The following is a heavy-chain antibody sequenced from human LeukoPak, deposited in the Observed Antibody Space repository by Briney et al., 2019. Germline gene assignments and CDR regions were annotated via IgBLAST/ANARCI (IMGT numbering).Heavy chain of an antibody. J-gene: IGHJ5*02. CDR1: GGSISSSSYY. CDR3: TRDGIVVVPAAITVQYNWFDP. D-gene: IGHD2-2*01. V-gene: IGHV4-39*07. Sequence: SETLSLTCTVSGGSISSSSYYWGWIRQPPGKGLEWIGSIYYSGSTYYNPSLKSRVTISVDTSKNQFSLKLSSVTAADTAVYYCTRDGIVVVPAAITVQYNWFDPWGQGTLVTASS. CDR2: IYYSGST.